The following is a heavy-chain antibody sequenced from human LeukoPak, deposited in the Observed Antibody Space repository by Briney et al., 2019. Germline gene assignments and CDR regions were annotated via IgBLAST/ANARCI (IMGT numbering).Heavy chain of an antibody. CDR1: GFTFSSYE. D-gene: IGHD3-10*01. J-gene: IGHJ4*02. Sequence: PGGSLRLSCAASGFTFSSYEMNWVRQAPGKGLEWVSAISGSGGSTYYADSVKGRFTISRDNSKNTLYLQMNSLRAEDTAVYYCAKEGSPFGELLFGIDYWGQGTLVTVSS. CDR2: ISGSGGST. V-gene: IGHV3-23*01. CDR3: AKEGSPFGELLFGIDY.